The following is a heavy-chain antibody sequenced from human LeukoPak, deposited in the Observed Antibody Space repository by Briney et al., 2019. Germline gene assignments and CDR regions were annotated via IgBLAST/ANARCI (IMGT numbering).Heavy chain of an antibody. J-gene: IGHJ6*02. CDR1: GXTFSSNG. D-gene: IGHD4-11*01. CDR2: IWYDGSNK. V-gene: IGHV3-33*01. Sequence: GGSLRLSCAASGXTFSSNGMHWVRQAPGKGLEWVGVIWYDGSNKYYADSVKGRFTISRDNSKNTLYLLMNSLRDEDTAVYYCARPYYSNYYYYGMDVWGQGTTVTVSS. CDR3: ARPYYSNYYYYGMDV.